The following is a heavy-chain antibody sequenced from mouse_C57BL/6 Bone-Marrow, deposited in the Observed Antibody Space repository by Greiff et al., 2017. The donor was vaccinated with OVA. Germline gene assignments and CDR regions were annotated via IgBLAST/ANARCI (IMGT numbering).Heavy chain of an antibody. D-gene: IGHD1-1*01. Sequence: VKLVESGAELARPGASVKLSCKASGYTFTSYGISWVKQRTGQGLGWIGEIYPRSGNTYYNEKFKGKATLTADKSSSTAYMELRSLTSEDSAGYFCARWYYGSSPFAYWGQGTLVTVSA. V-gene: IGHV1-81*01. CDR1: GYTFTSYG. J-gene: IGHJ3*01. CDR3: ARWYYGSSPFAY. CDR2: IYPRSGNT.